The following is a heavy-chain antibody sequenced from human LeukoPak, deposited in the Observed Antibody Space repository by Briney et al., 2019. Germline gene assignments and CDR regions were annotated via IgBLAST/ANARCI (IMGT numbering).Heavy chain of an antibody. CDR3: ARGDCSGSPYYYMDV. Sequence: ASVTVSCKASGYTFTSYGISWVRQAPGPGLEGMGWISAYNGNTNYAQKLQGRVTMTTDTSTSTNYMELRSLRSDDTAVYYCARGDCSGSPYYYMDVWGKGTTVTISS. CDR1: GYTFTSYG. CDR2: ISAYNGNT. D-gene: IGHD3-10*02. J-gene: IGHJ6*03. V-gene: IGHV1-18*01.